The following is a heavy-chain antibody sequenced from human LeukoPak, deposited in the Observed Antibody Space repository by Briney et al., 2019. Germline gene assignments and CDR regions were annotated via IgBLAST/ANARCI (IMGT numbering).Heavy chain of an antibody. V-gene: IGHV1-69*01. D-gene: IGHD2-2*02. CDR3: ARDGPCSSTSCYSIDY. CDR2: IIPIFGTA. Sequence: ASVKVSCKASRGTFSSYAISWVRQAPGQGLEWMGGIIPIFGTANYAQKFQGRVTITADESTSTAYMELSSLRSEDTAVYYCARDGPCSSTSCYSIDYWGQGTLVTVSS. J-gene: IGHJ4*02. CDR1: RGTFSSYA.